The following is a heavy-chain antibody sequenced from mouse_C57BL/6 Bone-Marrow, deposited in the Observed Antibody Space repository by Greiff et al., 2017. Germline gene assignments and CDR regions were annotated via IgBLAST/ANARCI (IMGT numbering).Heavy chain of an antibody. CDR1: GYTFTSYW. CDR2: IHPNSGST. Sequence: VQLQQSGAELVKPGASVKLSCKASGYTFTSYWMHWVKQRPGQGLEWIGMIHPNSGSTNYNEKFKSKATLTVDKSSSTAYRQLSSLTSEDSAVYYCARFHYYYFDYWGQGTTLTVSS. J-gene: IGHJ2*01. D-gene: IGHD1-2*01. CDR3: ARFHYYYFDY. V-gene: IGHV1-64*01.